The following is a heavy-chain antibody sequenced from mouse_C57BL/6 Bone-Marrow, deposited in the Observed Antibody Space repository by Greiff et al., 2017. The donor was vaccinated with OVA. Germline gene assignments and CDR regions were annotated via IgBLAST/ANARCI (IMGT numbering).Heavy chain of an antibody. V-gene: IGHV2-2*01. J-gene: IGHJ1*03. D-gene: IGHD1-1*01. CDR1: GFSLTSYG. Sequence: VQLQQSGPGLVQPSPSLSITCTVSGFSLTSYGVHWVRQSPGKGLEWLGVIWSGGSTDYNAAFIYRLSISKDNSKSQVFFKMNSLQADDRALYYCDRGLSYYGSSYGNFDVWGTGTTVTVSS. CDR3: DRGLSYYGSSYGNFDV. CDR2: IWSGGST.